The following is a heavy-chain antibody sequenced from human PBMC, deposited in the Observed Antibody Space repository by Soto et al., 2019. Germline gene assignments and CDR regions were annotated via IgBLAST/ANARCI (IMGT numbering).Heavy chain of an antibody. J-gene: IGHJ1*01. Sequence: GGSLRLSCAASGFTFSDYYMSWIRQAPGKGLEWVSHISGSGSTIYFADSVKGRFTISRDNAENSLYLQMNSLRAEDTAVYYCARDCSSSSYYGYFQHWGQGTRVTVSS. CDR3: ARDCSSSSYYGYFQH. V-gene: IGHV3-11*01. D-gene: IGHD2-2*01. CDR1: GFTFSDYY. CDR2: ISGSGSTI.